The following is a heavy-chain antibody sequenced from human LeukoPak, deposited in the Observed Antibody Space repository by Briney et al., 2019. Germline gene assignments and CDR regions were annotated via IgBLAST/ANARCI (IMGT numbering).Heavy chain of an antibody. CDR3: AAEHDGFDI. J-gene: IGHJ3*02. CDR1: RFSFSNSW. Sequence: GGSLRLSCAASRFSFSNSWMHWVRQTPGKGLVWVSSIRGDGGDTTYTDSVKGRFTISRDNAKNTLYLQMNSLRADDTVVYYCAAEHDGFDIWGQGTMVTVSS. CDR2: IRGDGGDT. V-gene: IGHV3-74*01.